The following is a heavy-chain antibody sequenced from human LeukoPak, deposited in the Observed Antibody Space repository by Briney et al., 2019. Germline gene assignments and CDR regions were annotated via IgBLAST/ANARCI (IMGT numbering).Heavy chain of an antibody. Sequence: GGSLRLSCAASGFTFSSYWMSWVRQAPGKGLEWVANVKPDGSATFYVDSVKGRFTISRDNSENTLYLQMNSLRAEDTAIYYCAKDPTSVGGHFDWLLGHWGQGTLVTVSS. CDR2: VKPDGSAT. CDR3: AKDPTSVGGHFDWLLGH. J-gene: IGHJ4*02. V-gene: IGHV3-7*03. CDR1: GFTFSSYW. D-gene: IGHD3-9*01.